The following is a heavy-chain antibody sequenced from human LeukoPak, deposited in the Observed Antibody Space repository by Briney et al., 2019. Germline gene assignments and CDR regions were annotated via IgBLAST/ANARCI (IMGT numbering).Heavy chain of an antibody. D-gene: IGHD3-10*01. J-gene: IGHJ3*02. Sequence: GGSLRLSCAASGFTVSSNYMNWVRQAPGKGLEWVSVIYTGGSTYYADSVKGRFTISRDNSKNTLYLQMNSLRAEDTAVYYCARTLGSGAFDIWGQGTMVTVSS. V-gene: IGHV3-66*01. CDR3: ARTLGSGAFDI. CDR2: IYTGGST. CDR1: GFTVSSNY.